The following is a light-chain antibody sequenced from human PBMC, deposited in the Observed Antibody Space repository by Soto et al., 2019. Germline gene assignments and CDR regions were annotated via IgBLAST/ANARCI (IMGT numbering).Light chain of an antibody. CDR1: QSVSNRD. CDR3: LQYATSPRT. J-gene: IGKJ1*01. CDR2: GAS. Sequence: EILLSQSPCTLSLSPGERATLSCRASQSVSNRDLAWYQQRPGQAPRLLIYGASTRATGIPDRFSGSGSGTDFTLTISRLEPEDFAVYSCLQYATSPRTFGQGTKVDIK. V-gene: IGKV3-20*01.